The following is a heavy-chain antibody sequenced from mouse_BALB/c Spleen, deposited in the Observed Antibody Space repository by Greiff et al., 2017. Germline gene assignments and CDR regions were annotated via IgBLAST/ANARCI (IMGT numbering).Heavy chain of an antibody. J-gene: IGHJ2*01. D-gene: IGHD2-1*01. CDR2: IYPGDGDT. CDR3: ARRDGNYYFDY. V-gene: IGHV1-80*01. CDR1: GYAFSSYW. Sequence: VKLMESGAELVRPGSSVKISCKASGYAFSSYWMNWVKQRPGQGLEWIGQIYPGDGDTNYNGKFKGKATLTADKSSSTAYMQLSSLTSEDSAVYFCARRDGNYYFDYWGQGTTLTVSS.